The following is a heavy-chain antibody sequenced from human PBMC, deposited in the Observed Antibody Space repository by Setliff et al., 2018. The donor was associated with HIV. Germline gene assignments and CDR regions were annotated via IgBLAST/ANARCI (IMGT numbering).Heavy chain of an antibody. CDR1: GFTFRSYG. CDR2: ISGTGDHT. J-gene: IGHJ3*02. D-gene: IGHD6-19*01. CDR3: TKDLRRKWLVDDAYEM. V-gene: IGHV3-23*01. Sequence: GSLRLSCGGSGFTFRSYGMSWVRQSPGKGLEWVSSISGTGDHTAYADSVKGRFTISRDNSKNTIYLHMNSLRADDTAVYYCTKDLRRKWLVDDAYEMWGQGTMVTVSS.